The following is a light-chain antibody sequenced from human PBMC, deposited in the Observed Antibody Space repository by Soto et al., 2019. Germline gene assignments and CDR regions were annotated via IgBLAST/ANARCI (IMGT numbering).Light chain of an antibody. J-gene: IGLJ3*02. CDR1: SGDIGSHNL. V-gene: IGLV2-23*01. CDR3: CSHVNDFTHWI. CDR2: ATT. Sequence: QSALTQPASVSGSPGQSITISCTGGSGDIGSHNLVSWYQQDLGKAPKVIIYATTKRPSGVSDRFSGSKSGSVASLTISGLQADDEANYYCCSHVNDFTHWIFGGGTNSPS.